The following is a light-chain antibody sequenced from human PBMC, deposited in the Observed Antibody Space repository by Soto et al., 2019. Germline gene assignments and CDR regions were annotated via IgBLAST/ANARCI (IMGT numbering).Light chain of an antibody. CDR2: EVS. V-gene: IGLV2-8*01. J-gene: IGLJ1*01. CDR1: SSDVGGYNY. Sequence: QSVLTQPPSASGSPGQSVTISCTGTSSDVGGYNYVSWYQKHPGKAPKLMIYEVSKRPSGVPDRFSGSKSGNTASLTVSGLQAEDEADYYCSSYAGSNNFPYVFGTGTKLTVL. CDR3: SSYAGSNNFPYV.